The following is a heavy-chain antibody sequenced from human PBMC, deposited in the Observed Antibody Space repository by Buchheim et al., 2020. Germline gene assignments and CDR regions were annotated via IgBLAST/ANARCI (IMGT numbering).Heavy chain of an antibody. CDR3: ARGRGLRLGKGYYFDY. J-gene: IGHJ4*02. CDR1: GGSISSGGYS. CDR2: IYHSGST. Sequence: QIQLQESGPGLVKPLETLSLTCAVSGGSISSGGYSWSWIRQPPGKGLEWIGYIYHSGSTYYNPSLKSRVTISVDRSKNQFSLKLSSVTAADTAVYYCARGRGLRLGKGYYFDYWGQGTL. D-gene: IGHD3-16*01. V-gene: IGHV4-30-2*01.